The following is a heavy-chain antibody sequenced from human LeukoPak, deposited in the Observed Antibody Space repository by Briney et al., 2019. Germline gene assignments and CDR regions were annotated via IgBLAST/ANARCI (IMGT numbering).Heavy chain of an antibody. D-gene: IGHD2-8*01. Sequence: SETLSLTCAVYGGSFSGYYWSWIRQPPGKGLEWIGEINHSGSTNYNPSLKSRVTISVDTSKNQLSLKLSSVTAADTAVYYCARGGYCTNGVCYKSRWFDPWGQGTLVTVSS. V-gene: IGHV4-34*01. CDR1: GGSFSGYY. CDR2: INHSGST. CDR3: ARGGYCTNGVCYKSRWFDP. J-gene: IGHJ5*02.